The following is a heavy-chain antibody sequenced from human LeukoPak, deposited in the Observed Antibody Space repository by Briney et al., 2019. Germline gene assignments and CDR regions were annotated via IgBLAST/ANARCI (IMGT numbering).Heavy chain of an antibody. V-gene: IGHV4-4*02. D-gene: IGHD4/OR15-4a*01. CDR1: GDSFVSRNW. CDR2: IYHSGVT. J-gene: IGHJ4*02. Sequence: PSETLSLTCAVSGDSFVSRNWWSWVRQTPEQGLEWIGEIYHSGVTNYNPSLRSRLTILIDRSKNQMSLNLNSVTAADTAVYYCARRAGAYSHPYDYWGQGTLVTVSS. CDR3: ARRAGAYSHPYDY.